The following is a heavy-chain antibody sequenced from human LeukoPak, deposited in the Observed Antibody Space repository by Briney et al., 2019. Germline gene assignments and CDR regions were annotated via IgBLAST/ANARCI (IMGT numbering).Heavy chain of an antibody. Sequence: ASVTVSCKASGYTSTSYDINWVRQATGQGLEWMGWMNPNSGNTGYAQKFQGRVTITRNTSISTAYMELSSLRSEDTAVYYCARPSRRYNWFDPWGQGTLVTVSS. CDR1: GYTSTSYD. V-gene: IGHV1-8*03. CDR3: ARPSRRYNWFDP. CDR2: MNPNSGNT. J-gene: IGHJ5*02.